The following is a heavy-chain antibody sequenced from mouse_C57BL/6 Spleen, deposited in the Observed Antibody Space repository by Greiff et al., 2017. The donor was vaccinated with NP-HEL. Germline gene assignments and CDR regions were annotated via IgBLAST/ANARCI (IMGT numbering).Heavy chain of an antibody. CDR2: INPSSGYT. CDR1: GYTFTSYT. J-gene: IGHJ2*01. V-gene: IGHV1-4*01. Sequence: QVQLQQSGAELARPGASVKMSCKASGYTFTSYTMHWVKQRPGQGLEWIGYINPSSGYTKYNQKFKDKATLTADISSSTAYMQLSSLTSEDSAVYYCASEGGYPFDYWGQGTTLTVSS. CDR3: ASEGGYPFDY. D-gene: IGHD2-2*01.